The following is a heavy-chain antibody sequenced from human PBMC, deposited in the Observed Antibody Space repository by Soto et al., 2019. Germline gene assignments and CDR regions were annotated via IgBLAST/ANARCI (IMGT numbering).Heavy chain of an antibody. CDR3: ARGGGVGVAGSAAFDM. Sequence: QLHLVQSGAVVKKPGASVTVSCSASGYPVTAYYMHWVRQAPGRGLGWMGGINPATGAAKYTQTFQGRVTMTRDTSTSTVFMELGGLTSEDTAVFYCARGGGVGVAGSAAFDMWGQGTVVTVSS. D-gene: IGHD3-3*01. J-gene: IGHJ3*02. CDR2: INPATGAA. V-gene: IGHV1-2*02. CDR1: GYPVTAYY.